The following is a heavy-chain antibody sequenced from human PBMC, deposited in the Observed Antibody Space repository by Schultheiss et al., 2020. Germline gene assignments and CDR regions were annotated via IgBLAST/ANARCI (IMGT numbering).Heavy chain of an antibody. CDR1: GFTFRSFA. D-gene: IGHD2-15*01. CDR2: ISGSGSSI. J-gene: IGHJ3*02. CDR3: ARELLDIVVVVAAGDAFDI. Sequence: GGSLRLSCAASGFTFRSFAMNWVRQAPGKGPEWVSGISGSGSSIYYGDSAKGRFTISRDNSKNTLYLQMNSLRAEDTAVYYCARELLDIVVVVAAGDAFDIWGQGTMVTVSS. V-gene: IGHV3-23*01.